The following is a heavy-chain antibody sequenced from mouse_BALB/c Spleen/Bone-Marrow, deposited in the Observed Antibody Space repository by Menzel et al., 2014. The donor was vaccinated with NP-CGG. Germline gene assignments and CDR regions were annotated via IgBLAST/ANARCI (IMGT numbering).Heavy chain of an antibody. V-gene: IGHV1-4*01. D-gene: IGHD2-1*01. J-gene: IGHJ4*01. Sequence: VHLVESGAELARPGASVKMSCGASGYTFTTYTMHWVKQRPGQGLEWIGYINPSSGYTYYNQKFKDKATLTADKSSSAAYLQLSSLTSEDSAVYYCARVYGNYDAMDYWGQGTSVTVSS. CDR3: ARVYGNYDAMDY. CDR2: INPSSGYT. CDR1: GYTFTTYT.